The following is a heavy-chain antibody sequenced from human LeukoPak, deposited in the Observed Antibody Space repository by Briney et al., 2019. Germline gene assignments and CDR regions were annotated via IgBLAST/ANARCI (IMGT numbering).Heavy chain of an antibody. CDR3: AKAKSYYSNYDY. CDR1: GFIVSDNY. J-gene: IGHJ4*02. CDR2: ISGSGANT. Sequence: GGSLRLSCAASGFIVSDNYMSWVRQAPGKGLEWVSVISGSGANTYYADSVKGRFTISRDNSKNTLYLQVNSLRAEDTAVYYCAKAKSYYSNYDYWGQGTLVTVSS. D-gene: IGHD4-11*01. V-gene: IGHV3-23*01.